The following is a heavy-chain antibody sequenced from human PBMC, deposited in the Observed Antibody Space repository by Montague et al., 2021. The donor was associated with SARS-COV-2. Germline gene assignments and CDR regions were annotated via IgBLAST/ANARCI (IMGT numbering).Heavy chain of an antibody. CDR1: GGSISGYY. J-gene: IGHJ5*01. D-gene: IGHD2-2*01. CDR3: ARGMAPEGRWFDS. Sequence: SETLSLTCSVSGGSISGYYWSWVRQAAGKRLEWIGRIFVGASTDYNPSLMSRFSLSGDKSKNQFSLKVTSVTAADTAIYYRARGMAPEGRWFDSWGHGMLATVSS. V-gene: IGHV4-4*07. CDR2: IFVGAST.